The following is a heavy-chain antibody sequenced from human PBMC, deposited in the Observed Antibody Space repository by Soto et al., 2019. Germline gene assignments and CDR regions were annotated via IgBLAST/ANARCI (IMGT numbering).Heavy chain of an antibody. CDR1: GGSISSYY. CDR3: ARHQSPALAGSEAYNWFDP. V-gene: IGHV4-59*08. J-gene: IGHJ5*02. Sequence: SETLSLTCTVSGGSISSYYWSWIRQPPGKGLEWIGYIYYSGSTYYNPSLKSRVTISVDTSKNQFSLKLSSVTAADTAVYYCARHQSPALAGSEAYNWFDPWGQGTLVTVSS. CDR2: IYYSGST. D-gene: IGHD2-15*01.